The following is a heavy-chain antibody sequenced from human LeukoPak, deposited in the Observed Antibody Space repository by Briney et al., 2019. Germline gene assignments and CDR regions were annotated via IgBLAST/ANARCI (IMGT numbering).Heavy chain of an antibody. V-gene: IGHV3-7*03. CDR1: GFTFSSYW. J-gene: IGHJ5*02. D-gene: IGHD6-13*01. Sequence: GGSLRLSCAASGFTFSSYWMSWVRQAPGKGLEWVANIKQDGSEKYYVDSVKGRFTISRDNAKNSLYLQMNSLRAEDTALYYCARAIGGYSSRFDPWGQGTLVTVSS. CDR2: IKQDGSEK. CDR3: ARAIGGYSSRFDP.